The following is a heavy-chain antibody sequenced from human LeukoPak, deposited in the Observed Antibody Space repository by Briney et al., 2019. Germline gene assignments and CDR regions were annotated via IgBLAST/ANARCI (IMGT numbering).Heavy chain of an antibody. CDR1: GYTFTSYD. CDR3: ALLWFGELLLDY. J-gene: IGHJ4*02. D-gene: IGHD3-10*01. Sequence: ASVKVSCKASGYTFTSYDINWVRQATGQGLEWMGWMNPNSGNTGYAQKFQGRVTMTRNTSISTAYMEPSSLRSEDTAVYYCALLWFGELLLDYWGQGTLVTVSS. V-gene: IGHV1-8*01. CDR2: MNPNSGNT.